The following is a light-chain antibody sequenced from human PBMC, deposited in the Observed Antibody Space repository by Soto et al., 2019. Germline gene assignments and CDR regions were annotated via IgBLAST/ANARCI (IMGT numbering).Light chain of an antibody. Sequence: QSALTQPASVSGSPGQSITISCTGTSGDVGNYHYVSWYQQHPGKVPKLMTYDVDNRPSAVSNRFSGSKSGNTASLTISGLQAEDEADYYCSSYTSSGTLVFGGGTKLTVL. CDR1: SGDVGNYHY. CDR3: SSYTSSGTLV. V-gene: IGLV2-14*01. J-gene: IGLJ2*01. CDR2: DVD.